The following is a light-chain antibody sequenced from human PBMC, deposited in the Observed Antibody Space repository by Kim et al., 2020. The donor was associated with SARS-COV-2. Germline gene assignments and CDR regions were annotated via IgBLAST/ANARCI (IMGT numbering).Light chain of an antibody. CDR3: QQYDNLPIT. J-gene: IGKJ5*01. V-gene: IGKV1-33*01. CDR1: QDISNY. CDR2: DAS. Sequence: DIQMTQSPSSLSASVGDSVTITCQASQDISNYLNWYQQKPGKAPKPLIYDASNLETGVPSRFSGSGSGTDFTFTISSLQPEDIATYYCQQYDNLPITFGQGTRLEIK.